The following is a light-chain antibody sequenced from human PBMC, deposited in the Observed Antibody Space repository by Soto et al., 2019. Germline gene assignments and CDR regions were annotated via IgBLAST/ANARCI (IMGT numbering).Light chain of an antibody. V-gene: IGKV3-20*01. J-gene: IGKJ1*01. CDR2: DAS. CDR1: QSLSASQ. Sequence: EIVLTQSPGTLSLSPGERATLSCRASQSLSASQLAWYQQKPGQAPRLLIFDASSRATGIPDRFSGSGSGTDFTLTISRLEPEDVATYYCQKYNSAPWTFGQGTKVEIK. CDR3: QKYNSAPWT.